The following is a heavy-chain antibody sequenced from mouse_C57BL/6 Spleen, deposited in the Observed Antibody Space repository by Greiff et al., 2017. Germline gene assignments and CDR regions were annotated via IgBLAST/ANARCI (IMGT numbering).Heavy chain of an antibody. J-gene: IGHJ2*01. Sequence: EVKLVESEGGLVQPGSSMKLSCTASGFTFSDYYMAWVRQVPEKGLEWVANINYDGSSTYYLDSLKSRFIISRDNAKNILYLQMSSLKSEDTATYYCARFYYGNFPDYWGQGTTLTVSS. CDR3: ARFYYGNFPDY. D-gene: IGHD2-1*01. V-gene: IGHV5-16*01. CDR1: GFTFSDYY. CDR2: INYDGSST.